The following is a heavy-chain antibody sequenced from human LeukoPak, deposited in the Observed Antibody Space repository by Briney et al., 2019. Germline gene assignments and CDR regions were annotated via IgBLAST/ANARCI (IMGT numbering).Heavy chain of an antibody. CDR3: ARAFNDAFDI. CDR2: ISNSVGSRI. Sequence: GGSLRLSCAASGFTFRDYYMGWIRQAPGKGLEWVSYISNSVGSRIYNADSVKGRFSISRDNAKNSLYLQMNCLRAEDTAVYYCARAFNDAFDIWGQGTMVTVSS. CDR1: GFTFRDYY. V-gene: IGHV3-11*04. J-gene: IGHJ3*02.